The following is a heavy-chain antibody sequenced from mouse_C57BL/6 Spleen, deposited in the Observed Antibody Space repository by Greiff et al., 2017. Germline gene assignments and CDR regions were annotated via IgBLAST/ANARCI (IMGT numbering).Heavy chain of an antibody. CDR2: INYDGSST. J-gene: IGHJ4*01. Sequence: EVQRVESEGGLVQPGSSMKLSCTASGFTFSDYYMAWVRQVPEKGLEWVANINYDGSSTYYLDSLKSRFIISRDNAKNILYLQMSSLKSEDTATYYCARGRIYDYDEGGAMDYWGQGTSVTVSS. CDR1: GFTFSDYY. CDR3: ARGRIYDYDEGGAMDY. V-gene: IGHV5-16*01. D-gene: IGHD2-4*01.